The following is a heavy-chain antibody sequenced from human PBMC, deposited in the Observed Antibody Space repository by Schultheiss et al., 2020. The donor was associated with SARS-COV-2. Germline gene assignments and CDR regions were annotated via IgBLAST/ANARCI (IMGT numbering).Heavy chain of an antibody. CDR3: ARVLSSGWLQLDY. J-gene: IGHJ4*02. D-gene: IGHD5-24*01. CDR1: GFTFSSYG. Sequence: GGSLRLSCAASGFTFSSYGMHWVRQAPGKGLEWVAVIWYDGSNKYYADSVKGRFTISRDNSKNTLYLQMNSLRAEDTAVYYCARVLSSGWLQLDYWGQGTLVTVSS. V-gene: IGHV3-33*08. CDR2: IWYDGSNK.